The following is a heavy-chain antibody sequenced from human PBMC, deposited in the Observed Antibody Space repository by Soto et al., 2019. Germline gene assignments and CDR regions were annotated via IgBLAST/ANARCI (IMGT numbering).Heavy chain of an antibody. Sequence: PGGSLRLSCAASGFTFSRYAMSWVRQAPGKGLEWVAVISYDGSNKYYADSVKGRFTISRDNSKNTLYLQMNSLRAEDTAVYYCAKDVHWNSPNYGMDVWGQGTTVTVSS. CDR2: ISYDGSNK. CDR1: GFTFSRYA. V-gene: IGHV3-30*18. CDR3: AKDVHWNSPNYGMDV. D-gene: IGHD1-7*01. J-gene: IGHJ6*02.